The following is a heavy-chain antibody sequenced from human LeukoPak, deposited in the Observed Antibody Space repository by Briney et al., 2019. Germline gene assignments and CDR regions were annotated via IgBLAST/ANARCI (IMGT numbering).Heavy chain of an antibody. J-gene: IGHJ6*02. CDR1: GYTFTSYG. Sequence: ASVKVSCKASGYTFTSYGISWVRQAPGQGLEWMGWISAYNGNTNYAQKLQGRVTMTTDTSTSTAYMELRSLRSDDTAVYYCARDWSDILTGYYSYYYYGMDVWGQGTTVTVSS. V-gene: IGHV1-18*01. CDR2: ISAYNGNT. CDR3: ARDWSDILTGYYSYYYYGMDV. D-gene: IGHD3-9*01.